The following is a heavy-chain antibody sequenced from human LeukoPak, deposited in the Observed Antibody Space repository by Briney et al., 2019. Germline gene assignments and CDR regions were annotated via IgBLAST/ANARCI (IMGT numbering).Heavy chain of an antibody. Sequence: GGSLTLSCAPSTLTLTSIYTTWDRPAPEEGLEWVSVVCNCCSTYCADFVKGGFTISRDNSKNTLYLQMHSLRAEDTAVYYCARGLAAAGLYFDYWGQGTLVTVSS. CDR3: ARGLAAAGLYFDY. CDR2: VCNCCST. J-gene: IGHJ4*02. CDR1: TLTLTSIY. D-gene: IGHD6-13*01. V-gene: IGHV3-53*01.